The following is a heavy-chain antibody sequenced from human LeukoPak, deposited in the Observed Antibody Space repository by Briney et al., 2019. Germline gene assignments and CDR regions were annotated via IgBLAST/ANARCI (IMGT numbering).Heavy chain of an antibody. Sequence: SETLSLTCTVSAYSISSGYYWGWIRQPPGKGLEWIGSIYHSGSTYYNPSLKSRVTILVDTSKNQFSLKLSSVTAADTAVYFCARGPYSYDSSGAFDIWGQGTMVTVSS. J-gene: IGHJ3*02. CDR1: AYSISSGYY. CDR3: ARGPYSYDSSGAFDI. CDR2: IYHSGST. D-gene: IGHD3-22*01. V-gene: IGHV4-38-2*02.